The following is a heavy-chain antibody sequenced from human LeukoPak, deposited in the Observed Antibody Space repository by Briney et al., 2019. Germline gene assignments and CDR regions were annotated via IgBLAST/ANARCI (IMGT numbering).Heavy chain of an antibody. CDR3: AREGGDSSSWFLTDFGDIYYYMDV. CDR1: GDSISSYY. D-gene: IGHD6-13*01. J-gene: IGHJ6*03. Sequence: SETLSLTCTVSGDSISSYYWSWIRQPPGKGLEWIGYIYYSGSTNYNPSLESRVTISIDTSKNQFSLKLSSVTAADTAVYYCAREGGDSSSWFLTDFGDIYYYMDVWGKGTTVTISS. CDR2: IYYSGST. V-gene: IGHV4-59*12.